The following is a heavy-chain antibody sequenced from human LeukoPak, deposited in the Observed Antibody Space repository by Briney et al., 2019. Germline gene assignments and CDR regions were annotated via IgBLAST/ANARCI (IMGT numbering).Heavy chain of an antibody. CDR3: ARDRSISAAGDTY. D-gene: IGHD6-13*01. J-gene: IGHJ4*02. V-gene: IGHV3-21*01. CDR2: ISSSSRYV. CDR1: GFTFSNYN. Sequence: GGSLRLSCAASGFTFSNYNMNWVRQAPGKGLEWVSVISSSSRYVYYADSVRGRFTISRDNAKNTLSLQMNSLRAEDTAVYYCARDRSISAAGDTYWGQGTLVTVSS.